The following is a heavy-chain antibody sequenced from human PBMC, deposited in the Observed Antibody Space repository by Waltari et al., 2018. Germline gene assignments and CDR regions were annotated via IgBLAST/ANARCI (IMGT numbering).Heavy chain of an antibody. CDR1: GFTFSSYS. CDR2: ISSSSSYI. J-gene: IGHJ3*02. D-gene: IGHD5-18*01. CDR3: ARDAGYSYGYAFDI. Sequence: EVQLVESGGGLVKPGGSLRLSCAASGFTFSSYSMNWVRQAPGKGLEWVSSISSSSSYISYADSGKGRFTISRDNAKNSLYLQMNSLRAEDTAVYYCARDAGYSYGYAFDIWGQGTMVTVSS. V-gene: IGHV3-21*01.